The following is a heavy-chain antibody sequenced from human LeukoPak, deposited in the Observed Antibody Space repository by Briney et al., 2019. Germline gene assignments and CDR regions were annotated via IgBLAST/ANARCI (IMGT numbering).Heavy chain of an antibody. CDR3: ARGVTMVRGVQYYNWFDP. Sequence: GASVKVSCKASGYTFTSYDINWVRQATGQGLEWMGWMNPNSGNTGYAQKFQGRVTITRNTPISTAYMELSSLRSEDTAVYYCARGVTMVRGVQYYNWFDPWGQGTLVTVSS. CDR2: MNPNSGNT. V-gene: IGHV1-8*03. J-gene: IGHJ5*02. CDR1: GYTFTSYD. D-gene: IGHD3-10*01.